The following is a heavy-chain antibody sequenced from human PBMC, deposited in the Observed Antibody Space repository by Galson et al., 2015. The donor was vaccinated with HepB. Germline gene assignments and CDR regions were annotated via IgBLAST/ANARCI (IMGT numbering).Heavy chain of an antibody. CDR1: GYTLTELS. D-gene: IGHD1-26*01. CDR3: ATGAFGWPILPSYYYYYMDV. J-gene: IGHJ6*03. CDR2: FDPEDGET. V-gene: IGHV1-24*01. Sequence: SVKVSCKVSGYTLTELSMHWVRQAPGKGLEWMGGFDPEDGETIYAQKFQGRVTMTEDTSTDTAYMELSSLRSEDTAVYYCATGAFGWPILPSYYYYYMDVWGKGTTVTVSS.